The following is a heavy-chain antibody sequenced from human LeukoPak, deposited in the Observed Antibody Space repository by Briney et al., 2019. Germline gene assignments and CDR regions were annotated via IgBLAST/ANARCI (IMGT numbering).Heavy chain of an antibody. D-gene: IGHD6-13*01. CDR2: IYPGDSDT. CDR3: ARPQQLVPNDAFDI. J-gene: IGHJ3*02. V-gene: IGHV5-51*01. CDR1: GYSFTSYW. Sequence: NREESLKISCKGSGYSFTSYWIGWVRQLPGKGLEWMGIIYPGDSDTRYSPSFQGQVTISADKSISTAYLQWSSLKASDTAMYYCARPQQLVPNDAFDIWGQGTMVTVSS.